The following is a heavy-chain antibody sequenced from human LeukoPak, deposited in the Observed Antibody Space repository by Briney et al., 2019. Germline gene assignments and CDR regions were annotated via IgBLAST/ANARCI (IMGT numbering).Heavy chain of an antibody. CDR3: ARDHDDILTGYGYFDY. CDR2: ISYDGSNK. D-gene: IGHD3-9*01. V-gene: IGHV3-30-3*01. CDR1: GFTFSSYA. Sequence: GRSLRLSCAASGFTFSSYAMHWVRQAPGKGLEWVAVISYDGSNKYYADSVKGRFTISRDKSKNTLYLQMNSLRAEDTAVYYCARDHDDILTGYGYFDYWGQGTLVTVSS. J-gene: IGHJ4*02.